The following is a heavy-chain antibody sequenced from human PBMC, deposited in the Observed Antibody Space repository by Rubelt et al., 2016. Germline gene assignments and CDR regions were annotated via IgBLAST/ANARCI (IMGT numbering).Heavy chain of an antibody. CDR1: GSTFSNYA. J-gene: IGHJ4*02. Sequence: VQLLDSGGGLVQPGGSLRLSCATSGSTFSNYAMSWVRQAPGKGLEWVSAISGSGGNTYYADFAKGRFPISRDNSKNTLYLQMNSLRAKERGLYYCVGDKDCGGDCYNFFDSWGQGTLVTVSA. D-gene: IGHD2-21*01. V-gene: IGHV3-23*01. CDR3: VGDKDCGGDCYNFFDS. CDR2: ISGSGGNT.